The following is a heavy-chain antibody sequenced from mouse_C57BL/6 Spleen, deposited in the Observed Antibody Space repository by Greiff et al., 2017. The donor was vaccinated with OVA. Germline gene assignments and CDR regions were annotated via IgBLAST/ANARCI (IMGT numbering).Heavy chain of an antibody. V-gene: IGHV3-6*01. CDR3: ARGGYGSSYGYFDV. J-gene: IGHJ1*03. Sequence: VQLQQSGPGLVKPSQSLSLTCSVTGYSIPSGYYWNWIRQFPGNKLEWMGYISYDGSNNYNPSLKNRISITRDTSKNQFFLKLNSVTTEDTATYYCARGGYGSSYGYFDVWGTGTTVTVSS. CDR2: ISYDGSN. CDR1: GYSIPSGYY. D-gene: IGHD1-1*01.